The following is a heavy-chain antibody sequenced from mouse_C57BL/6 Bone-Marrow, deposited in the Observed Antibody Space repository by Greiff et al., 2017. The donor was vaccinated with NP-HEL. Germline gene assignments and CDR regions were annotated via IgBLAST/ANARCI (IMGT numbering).Heavy chain of an antibody. CDR3: ARSYRFITTVALDY. J-gene: IGHJ2*01. CDR1: GYAFSSYW. CDR2: IYPGDGDT. V-gene: IGHV1-80*01. D-gene: IGHD1-1*01. Sequence: QVQLQQSGAELVKPGASVKISCKASGYAFSSYWMNWVKQRPGKGLEWIGQIYPGDGDTNYNGKFKGKATLTADKSSSTAYMQLSSLTSEDSAVYFCARSYRFITTVALDYWGQGTTLTVSS.